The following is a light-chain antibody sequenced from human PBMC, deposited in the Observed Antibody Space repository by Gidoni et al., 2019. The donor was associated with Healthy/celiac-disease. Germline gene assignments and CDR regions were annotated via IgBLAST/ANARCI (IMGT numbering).Light chain of an antibody. V-gene: IGKV3-11*01. CDR2: DAS. J-gene: IGKJ1*01. CDR3: HQRANWPQT. Sequence: EIVLTQSPATLSLSPGERATLSCRASQSVSSFLAWYQHKPGQAPRLLIYDASNRATGIPARFSGSGSGADYTLTISSLEPEDFAIYYCHQRANWPQTFXQXTKVXIK. CDR1: QSVSSF.